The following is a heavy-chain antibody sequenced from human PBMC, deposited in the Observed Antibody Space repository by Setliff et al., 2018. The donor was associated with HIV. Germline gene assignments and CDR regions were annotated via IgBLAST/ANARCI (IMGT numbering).Heavy chain of an antibody. J-gene: IGHJ2*01. Sequence: PSETLSLTCTVSGGSISSGAYYWSWVRQHPGKGLEWIGHIYNSGSTYYTPSLKSRITISVDTSKNQFSLKLNSVTAADTAMYYCARGISSGYFYYFDLWGRGTRVTVSS. D-gene: IGHD3-22*01. CDR1: GGSISSGAYY. V-gene: IGHV4-31*03. CDR3: ARGISSGYFYYFDL. CDR2: IYNSGST.